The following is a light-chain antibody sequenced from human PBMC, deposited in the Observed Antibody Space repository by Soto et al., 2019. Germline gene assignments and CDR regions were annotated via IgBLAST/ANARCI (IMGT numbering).Light chain of an antibody. CDR3: QQYGSSPRT. J-gene: IGKJ1*01. CDR1: QSVTSN. CDR2: GAS. Sequence: EIGVTQSSTTPSVSPGEKDTRACRASQSVTSNLAWYQQKPGQAPRLLIFGASTRATGISDRFTGSGSGTDFTLTITTLEPEDFAVYYCQQYGSSPRTFGLGTKVDIK. V-gene: IGKV3-20*01.